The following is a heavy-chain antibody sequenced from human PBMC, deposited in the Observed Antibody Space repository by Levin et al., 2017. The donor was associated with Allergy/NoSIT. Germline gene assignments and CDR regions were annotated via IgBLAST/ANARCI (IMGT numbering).Heavy chain of an antibody. J-gene: IGHJ3*02. CDR3: AKVDSGYDLGNAFDI. CDR1: GFSFDDYP. D-gene: IGHD5-12*01. Sequence: HTGGSLRLSCEASGFSFDDYPMHWVRQAPGKGLEWVSGISWSSGTIDYADSVKGRFTISRDNAKNSLYLQMNSLRAEDTALYYCAKVDSGYDLGNAFDIWGQGTMVTVSS. V-gene: IGHV3-9*01. CDR2: ISWSSGTI.